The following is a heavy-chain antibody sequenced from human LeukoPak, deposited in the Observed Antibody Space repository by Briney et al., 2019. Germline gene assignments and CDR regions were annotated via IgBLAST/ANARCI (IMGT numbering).Heavy chain of an antibody. Sequence: GGSLRLSCVASGLPIADFAMHWVRQAPGKGLEWVSLISGDGVSTFYADSVKGRFSISRDNSKNSLYLEMNSLRTEDAAMHYCAKESGKFDYWGQGTLVAVSS. CDR1: GLPIADFA. J-gene: IGHJ4*02. CDR2: ISGDGVST. CDR3: AKESGKFDY. V-gene: IGHV3-43*02.